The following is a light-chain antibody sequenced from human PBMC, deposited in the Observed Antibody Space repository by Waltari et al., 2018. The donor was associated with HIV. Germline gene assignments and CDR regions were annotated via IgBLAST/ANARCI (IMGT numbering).Light chain of an antibody. CDR3: QQRSNWPPLT. CDR1: QSVTNY. Sequence: DIVLSQSPVTLSLSPGERATLSCRTSQSVTNYLAWYQQNPGQAPRLLIYDASNRATGIPARFSGSGSGTDFTLTIRSLEPEDFAVYYCQQRSNWPPLTFGGGTKVEIK. J-gene: IGKJ4*01. CDR2: DAS. V-gene: IGKV3-11*01.